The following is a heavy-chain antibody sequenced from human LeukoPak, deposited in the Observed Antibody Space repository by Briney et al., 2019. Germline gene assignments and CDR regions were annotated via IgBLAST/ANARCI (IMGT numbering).Heavy chain of an antibody. V-gene: IGHV3-30*18. CDR1: GFTFSSYG. Sequence: GGSLRLSCAASGFTFSSYGMHWVRQAPGKGLEWVAVISYDGSNKYYADSVKGRFTTSRDNSKNTLYLQMNSLRAEDTAVYYCAKGAYDFDYWGQGTLVTVSS. D-gene: IGHD4-17*01. J-gene: IGHJ4*02. CDR2: ISYDGSNK. CDR3: AKGAYDFDY.